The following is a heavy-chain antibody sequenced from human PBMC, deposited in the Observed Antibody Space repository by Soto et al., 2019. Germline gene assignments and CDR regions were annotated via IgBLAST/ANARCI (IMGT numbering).Heavy chain of an antibody. CDR1: GGSISSSSYY. CDR2: IYYSGST. D-gene: IGHD1-26*01. CDR3: ARRYGGNLDY. Sequence: SETLSLTCTVSGGSISSSSYYWGWIRQPPGKGLEWIGYIYYSGSTNYNPSLKSRVTISVDTSKNHFSLKLSSVTAADTAVYYCARRYGGNLDYWGQGTLVTVS. V-gene: IGHV4-61*05. J-gene: IGHJ4*02.